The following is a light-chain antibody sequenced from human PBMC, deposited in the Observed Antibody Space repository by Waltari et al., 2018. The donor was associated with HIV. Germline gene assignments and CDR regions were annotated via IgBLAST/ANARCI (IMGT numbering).Light chain of an antibody. Sequence: QSALTQPPSASGSPGQSVTMSGTGTSSDIGGYNYGSWYQQHPGKAPKLITTEVTNLPSGVPDRFSGSKSGNTASLTVSGLQAEDEAHYYCSSYAPTNKFYVLFGGGTTLTVL. CDR1: SSDIGGYNY. J-gene: IGLJ2*01. CDR3: SSYAPTNKFYVL. V-gene: IGLV2-8*01. CDR2: EVT.